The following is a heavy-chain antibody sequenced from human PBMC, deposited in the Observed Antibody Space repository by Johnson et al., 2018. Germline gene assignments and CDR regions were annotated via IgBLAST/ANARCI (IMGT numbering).Heavy chain of an antibody. CDR3: AKEGGSYGAFDI. CDR2: ISWNSGSI. D-gene: IGHD1-26*01. J-gene: IGHJ3*02. Sequence: VQLVQSGGGLVQPGRSLRLSCAASGFTFDDYAMHWVRQAPGKGLEWVSGISWNSGSIGYADSVKGRFTISRDNAKNSLYLQMNSLRAEDTALYYCAKEGGSYGAFDIWGQVTMVTVSS. CDR1: GFTFDDYA. V-gene: IGHV3-9*01.